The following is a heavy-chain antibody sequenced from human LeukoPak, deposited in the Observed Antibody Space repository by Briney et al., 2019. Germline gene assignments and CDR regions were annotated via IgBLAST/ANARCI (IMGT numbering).Heavy chain of an antibody. CDR3: AREPIVVVVAATRWFDP. CDR1: GSTFSSYA. D-gene: IGHD2-15*01. CDR2: IIPIFGTA. V-gene: IGHV1-69*13. J-gene: IGHJ5*02. Sequence: SVKVSCKASGSTFSSYAISWVRQAPGQGLEWMGGIIPIFGTANYAQKFQGRVTITADESTSTAYMELSSLRSEDTAVYYCAREPIVVVVAATRWFDPWGQGTLVTVSS.